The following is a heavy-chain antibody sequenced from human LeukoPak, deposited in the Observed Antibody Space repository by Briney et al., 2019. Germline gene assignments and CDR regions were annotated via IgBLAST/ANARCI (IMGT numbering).Heavy chain of an antibody. CDR3: ARVQGSAFDY. Sequence: PSETLSLTCNVSGDSISSGGNYWSWMRQHSGKGLEWIGHIYHSEATYYNPSLKSRLSISADTSKNQFSLKLRSVTAADTAVYYCARVQGSAFDYWGQGTPVTVSS. V-gene: IGHV4-31*03. CDR1: GDSISSGGNY. CDR2: IYHSEAT. J-gene: IGHJ4*02.